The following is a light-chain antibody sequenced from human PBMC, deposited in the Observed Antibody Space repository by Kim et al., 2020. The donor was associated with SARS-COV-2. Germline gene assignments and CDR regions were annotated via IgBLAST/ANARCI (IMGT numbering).Light chain of an antibody. V-gene: IGLV3-9*01. CDR1: DSEIRN. Sequence: LGQTDRITCGGHDSEIRNVHWYQQKPGQAPVLVIYRDANRPSGIPERFSGSNSGNTATLTISRAQAGDEADYYCLVWDSTTYWVFGGGTKLTVL. J-gene: IGLJ3*02. CDR2: RDA. CDR3: LVWDSTTYWV.